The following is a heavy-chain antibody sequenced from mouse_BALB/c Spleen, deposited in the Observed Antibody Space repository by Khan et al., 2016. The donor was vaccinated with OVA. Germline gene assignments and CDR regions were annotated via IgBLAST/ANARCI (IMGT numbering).Heavy chain of an antibody. Sequence: VQLVESGPGLVAPSQSLSITCTVSGFSLTGFGINWVRQPPGKGLEWLGMIWGDGSTDYNSALKSRLSISKDNSKSQVFLIMNSLQTDDTARYYCARELRLGGFAYWGQGTLVTVSA. J-gene: IGHJ3*01. D-gene: IGHD1-2*01. CDR2: IWGDGST. CDR3: ARELRLGGFAY. CDR1: GFSLTGFG. V-gene: IGHV2-6-7*01.